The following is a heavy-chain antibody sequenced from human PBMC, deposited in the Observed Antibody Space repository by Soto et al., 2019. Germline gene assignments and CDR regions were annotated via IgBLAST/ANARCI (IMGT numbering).Heavy chain of an antibody. CDR2: IYYSRST. CDR1: GDSISSGDYY. D-gene: IGHD6-13*01. V-gene: IGHV4-31*03. J-gene: IGHJ4*02. Sequence: PSETLSLTCSVSGDSISSGDYYWSWIRQHPGKGLEWIGYIYYSRSTYYNPSLKSRITISVDTSKNHLSLKLSSVTAADTAVYYCASVGYSRSRIEFWGQGTLVTVSS. CDR3: ASVGYSRSRIEF.